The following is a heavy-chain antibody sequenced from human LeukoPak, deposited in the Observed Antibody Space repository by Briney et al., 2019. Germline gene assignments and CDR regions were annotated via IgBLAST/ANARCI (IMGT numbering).Heavy chain of an antibody. J-gene: IGHJ4*02. CDR3: ARAINYYDSTGYYPYFDY. Sequence: PSETLSRTCTVSGGSISSYYWNWIRQAAGKGLEWIGRIKTSESTNYNPSLKSRVTMSVDTSKNQFSLMLRSVTAADTAVYYCARAINYYDSTGYYPYFDYWGQGTLVTVSS. D-gene: IGHD3-22*01. CDR1: GGSISSYY. V-gene: IGHV4-4*07. CDR2: IKTSEST.